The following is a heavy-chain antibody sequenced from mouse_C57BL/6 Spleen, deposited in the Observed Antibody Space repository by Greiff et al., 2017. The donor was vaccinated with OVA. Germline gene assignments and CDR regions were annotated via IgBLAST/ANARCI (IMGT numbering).Heavy chain of an antibody. Sequence: EVQLQQSGPELVKPGASVKISCKASGYTFTDYYMNWVKQSHGKSLEWIGDINPNNGGTSYNQKFKGKATLTVDKSSSTAYMELRSLTSEDSAVYYCAKGGYSTYFDYWGQGTTLTVSS. J-gene: IGHJ2*01. CDR1: GYTFTDYY. CDR2: INPNNGGT. V-gene: IGHV1-26*01. CDR3: AKGGYSTYFDY. D-gene: IGHD2-5*01.